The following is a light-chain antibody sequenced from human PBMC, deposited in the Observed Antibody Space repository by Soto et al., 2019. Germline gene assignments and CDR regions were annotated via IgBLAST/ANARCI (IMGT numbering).Light chain of an antibody. Sequence: QSVLTQPPSASGSPGQSVAISCTGTSSDIGAYNYVSWYQQYPGKAPKLMIYEVSKRPSGVPDRFSGSKSGNTASLTVSGLQADDEADYYCSSYAGSNKVFGGGTKLTV. CDR2: EVS. J-gene: IGLJ2*01. CDR3: SSYAGSNKV. CDR1: SSDIGAYNY. V-gene: IGLV2-8*01.